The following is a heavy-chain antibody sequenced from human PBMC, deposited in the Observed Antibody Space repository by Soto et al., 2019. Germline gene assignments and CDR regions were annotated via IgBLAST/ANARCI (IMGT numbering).Heavy chain of an antibody. CDR1: GGSISSGGYS. Sequence: QLQLQESGSGLVKPSQTLSLTCAVSGGSISSGGYSWSWIRQPPGKGLEWIGYIYHSGSTYYNPSLKSRVTISVDRSKNQFSLKLSSVTAADTAVYYCARGSRGVPHYYDSSVGWFDPWGQGTLVTVSS. CDR3: ARGSRGVPHYYDSSVGWFDP. D-gene: IGHD3-22*01. CDR2: IYHSGST. J-gene: IGHJ5*02. V-gene: IGHV4-30-2*01.